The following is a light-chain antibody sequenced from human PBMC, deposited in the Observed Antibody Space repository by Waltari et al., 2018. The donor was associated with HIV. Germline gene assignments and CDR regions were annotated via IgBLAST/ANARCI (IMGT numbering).Light chain of an antibody. Sequence: EIVITQSPATLSVSPGERATLSCRASQGVASDLAWYQQKPGQAPRLLIYGASTRATGIPARFSGSGSGTEFTLTISSLQSEDFAVYYCQQYNNWPPVTFGPGTKVDIK. CDR2: GAS. CDR1: QGVASD. CDR3: QQYNNWPPVT. J-gene: IGKJ3*01. V-gene: IGKV3-15*01.